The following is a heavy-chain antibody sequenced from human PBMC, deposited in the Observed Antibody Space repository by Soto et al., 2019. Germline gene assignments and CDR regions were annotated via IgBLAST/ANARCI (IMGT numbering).Heavy chain of an antibody. J-gene: IGHJ5*01. V-gene: IGHV4-34*01. Sequence: QMQLQQWGAGLLKPSETLSLTCAVYGGSFSSHSWTWIRQSPGKGLEWIGDINHSGRVNYSPSLKSRVTISLDTSKNQFSLTLSAVTAADTAMYYCSTRAYDTNGYYRFDPSGQGTLVTVSS. CDR3: STRAYDTNGYYRFDP. CDR1: GGSFSSHS. CDR2: INHSGRV. D-gene: IGHD3-22*01.